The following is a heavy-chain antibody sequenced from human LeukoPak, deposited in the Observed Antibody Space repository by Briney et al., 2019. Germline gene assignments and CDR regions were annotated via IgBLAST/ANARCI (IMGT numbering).Heavy chain of an antibody. CDR3: ARCMSELDYGDYAYYYHMDV. D-gene: IGHD4-17*01. V-gene: IGHV4-61*09. CDR2: FYSSTRT. CDR1: GDSLTSGSRY. Sequence: PSETLSLTCTVSGDSLTSGSRYWSWIRQPAGKVLEWIGHFYSSTRTTYNPSLESRVTISGDTAKNQFSLKLDSVTAADTAVYFCARCMSELDYGDYAYYYHMDVWGKGTTVTVSS. J-gene: IGHJ6*04.